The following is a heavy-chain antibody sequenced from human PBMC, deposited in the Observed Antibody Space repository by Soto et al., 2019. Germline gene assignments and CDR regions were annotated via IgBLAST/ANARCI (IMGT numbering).Heavy chain of an antibody. V-gene: IGHV1-69*13. J-gene: IGHJ4*02. CDR2: IIPIFGTA. CDR3: ARVKYSGSYAVDY. CDR1: GGTFSSYA. Sequence: SVKVSCKASGGTFSSYAISWVRQAPGQGLEWMGGIIPIFGTANYAQKFQGRVTITADESTSTAYMELSSLRSEDTAVYYCARVKYSGSYAVDYWGQGTLVTVSS. D-gene: IGHD1-26*01.